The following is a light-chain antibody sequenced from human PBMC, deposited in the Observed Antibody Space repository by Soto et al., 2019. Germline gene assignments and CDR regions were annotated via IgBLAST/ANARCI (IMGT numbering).Light chain of an antibody. CDR2: GAS. J-gene: IGKJ1*01. V-gene: IGKV3-15*01. Sequence: EIVLTQSPATLSLSPGETATLPCRASQSVSSNLAWYQQKSGQAPRLLIYGASTRATGIPARFSGSGSGTEFTLTISSLQSEDFAVYYCQQYNNWPQTFGQGTKVDIK. CDR1: QSVSSN. CDR3: QQYNNWPQT.